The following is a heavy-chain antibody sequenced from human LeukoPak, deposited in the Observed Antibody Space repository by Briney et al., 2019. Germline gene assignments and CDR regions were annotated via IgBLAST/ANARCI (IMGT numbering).Heavy chain of an antibody. D-gene: IGHD3-10*01. CDR3: AKAVTMVRGVIIMAHYYYGMDV. J-gene: IGHJ6*02. V-gene: IGHV3-23*01. Sequence: PGGSLRLSCAASGFTFSSYAMSWVRQAPGKGLEWVSANSGSGGSTYYADSVKGRFTISRDNSKNTLYLQMNSLRAEDTAVYYCAKAVTMVRGVIIMAHYYYGMDVWGQGTTVTVSS. CDR2: NSGSGGST. CDR1: GFTFSSYA.